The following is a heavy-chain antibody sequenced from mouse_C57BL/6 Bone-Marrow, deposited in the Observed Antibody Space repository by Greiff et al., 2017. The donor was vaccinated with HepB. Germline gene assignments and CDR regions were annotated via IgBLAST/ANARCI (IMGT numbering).Heavy chain of an antibody. CDR3: ARSPIYYYGSTYAMDY. V-gene: IGHV1-55*01. CDR2: IYPGSGST. D-gene: IGHD1-1*01. J-gene: IGHJ4*01. CDR1: GYTFTSYW. Sequence: QVQLKQPGAELVKPGASVKMSCKASGYTFTSYWITWVKQRPGQGLEWIGDIYPGSGSTNYNEKFKSKATLTVDTSSSTAYMQLSSLTSEDSAVYYCARSPIYYYGSTYAMDYWGQGTSVTVSS.